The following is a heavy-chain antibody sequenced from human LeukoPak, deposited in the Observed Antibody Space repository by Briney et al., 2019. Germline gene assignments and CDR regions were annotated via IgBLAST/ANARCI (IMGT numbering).Heavy chain of an antibody. CDR2: IYYSGST. CDR1: GGSISSYY. J-gene: IGHJ5*02. Sequence: PSETLSLTCTVSGGSISSYYWSWIRQPPGKGLEWIGYIYYSGSTYYNPSLKSRVTISVDTSKNQFSLKLSSVTAADTAVYYCARHRVVSTYYDFWSGPNWFDPWGQGTLVTVSS. V-gene: IGHV4-59*04. CDR3: ARHRVVSTYYDFWSGPNWFDP. D-gene: IGHD3-3*01.